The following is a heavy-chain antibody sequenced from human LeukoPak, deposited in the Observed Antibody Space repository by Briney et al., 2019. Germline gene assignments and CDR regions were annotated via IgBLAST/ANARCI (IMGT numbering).Heavy chain of an antibody. V-gene: IGHV4-34*01. CDR2: VTHDGRI. CDR3: ATIYGDFSDFDS. D-gene: IGHD4-17*01. Sequence: PSETLSLTCAVHGGSFSDSYWNWIRQPPGKGLEWIGEVTHDGRINYNPPLRGRVTISVDTSMNQFSLRLTSVTAADRAVYYCATIYGDFSDFDSWAQGILVTVSS. J-gene: IGHJ4*02. CDR1: GGSFSDSY.